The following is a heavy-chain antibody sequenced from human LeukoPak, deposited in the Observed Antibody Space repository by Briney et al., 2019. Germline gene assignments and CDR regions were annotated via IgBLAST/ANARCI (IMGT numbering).Heavy chain of an antibody. CDR1: GYTFTGYY. Sequence: ASVKVSCKASGYTFTGYYMHWVRQAPGQGLKWMGWINPNSGGTNYAQKFQGRVTMTRDTSISTAYMELSRLRSDDTAVYYCARADSKYYYYGMDVWGQGTTVTVSS. CDR3: ARADSKYYYYGMDV. D-gene: IGHD4-11*01. J-gene: IGHJ6*02. V-gene: IGHV1-2*02. CDR2: INPNSGGT.